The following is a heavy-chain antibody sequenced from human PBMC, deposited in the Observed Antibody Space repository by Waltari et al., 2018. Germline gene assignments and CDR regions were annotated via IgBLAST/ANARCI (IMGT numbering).Heavy chain of an antibody. D-gene: IGHD3-22*01. V-gene: IGHV4-34*01. CDR3: ARGGVITTYDAFDI. Sequence: QVQLQQWGAGLLKPSETLSLTCAVYGGSFSGYSWSWIRRSPGKGLEWIGEINHSGSTNYNPSLKSRVTISVDTSKNQFSLKLSSVTAADTAVYYCARGGVITTYDAFDIWGQGTMVTVSS. CDR2: INHSGST. CDR1: GGSFSGYS. J-gene: IGHJ3*02.